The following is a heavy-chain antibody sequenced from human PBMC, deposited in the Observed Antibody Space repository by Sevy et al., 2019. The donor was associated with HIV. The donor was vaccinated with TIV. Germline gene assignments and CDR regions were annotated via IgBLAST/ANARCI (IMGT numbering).Heavy chain of an antibody. V-gene: IGHV3-30*18. CDR2: ISYDSTYK. CDR1: GFNFNNYG. CDR3: AKDLKQFWPQDSYYGMDV. Sequence: GGSLRLSCAASGFNFNNYGMNWVRQTPGKGLEWVAVISYDSTYKFFTDSVKGQFSISGENSKNTVDLQLNSLRPEETAVYYCAKDLKQFWPQDSYYGMDVWGLGTTVTVSS. J-gene: IGHJ6*02. D-gene: IGHD2-15*01.